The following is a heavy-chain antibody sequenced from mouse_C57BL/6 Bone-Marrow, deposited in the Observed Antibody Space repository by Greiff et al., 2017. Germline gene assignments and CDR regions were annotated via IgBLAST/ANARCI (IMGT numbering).Heavy chain of an antibody. D-gene: IGHD4-1*01. CDR1: GIDFSRYW. J-gene: IGHJ3*01. V-gene: IGHV4-1*01. Sequence: EVMLVASGGGLVQPGGSLKLSCAASGIDFSRYWMSWVRRAPGKGLEWIGEINPDSSTINYDPSLKDKFILPRDNSKNTLYLQMSKVGSEDTALYYCASNWDVGFAYWGQGTLVTVSA. CDR2: INPDSSTI. CDR3: ASNWDVGFAY.